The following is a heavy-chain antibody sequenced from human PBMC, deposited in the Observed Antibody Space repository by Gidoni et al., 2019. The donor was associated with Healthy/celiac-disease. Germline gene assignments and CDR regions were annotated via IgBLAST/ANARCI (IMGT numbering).Heavy chain of an antibody. CDR1: GFTFSSYG. J-gene: IGHJ4*02. D-gene: IGHD6-13*01. CDR2: ISYDGSNK. Sequence: QVQLVESGGGVVQPGRSLSLSCAASGFTFSSYGMHWVRQAPGKGLEWVAVISYDGSNKYYADSVKGRFTISRDNSKNTLYLQMNSLRAEDTAVYYCAKGYSSRLDYWGQGTLVTVSS. V-gene: IGHV3-30*18. CDR3: AKGYSSRLDY.